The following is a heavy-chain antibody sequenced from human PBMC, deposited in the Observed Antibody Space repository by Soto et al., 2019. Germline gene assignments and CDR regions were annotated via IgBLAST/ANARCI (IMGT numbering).Heavy chain of an antibody. CDR2: INTYNGYT. D-gene: IGHD2-8*01. CDR3: AKDHTKHLDV. V-gene: IGHV1-18*01. J-gene: IGHJ6*02. Sequence: QVHLVQSGAEVKKPGASVKVSCKASGYTFTSCGISWVRQAPGQGLEWMGLINTYNGYTNYPQNFQGRVTMTTDTSTGTVYTELRSLTWYSYAVSYNAKDHTKHLDVWGQGTTVTVSS. CDR1: GYTFTSCG.